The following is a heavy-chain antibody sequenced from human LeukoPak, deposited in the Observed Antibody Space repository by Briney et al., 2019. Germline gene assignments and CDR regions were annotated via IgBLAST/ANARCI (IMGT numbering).Heavy chain of an antibody. J-gene: IGHJ5*02. CDR2: INHSGST. V-gene: IGHV4-34*01. CDR3: ARASYYYGSGSYPSLYWFDP. D-gene: IGHD3-10*01. Sequence: SETLSLTCAVYGGSFSGYYWSWIRQPPGKGLEWIGEINHSGSTNYNPSLKSRVTISVDTSKNQFSLKLSSVTAADTAVYYCARASYYYGSGSYPSLYWFDPWGQGTLVTVSS. CDR1: GGSFSGYY.